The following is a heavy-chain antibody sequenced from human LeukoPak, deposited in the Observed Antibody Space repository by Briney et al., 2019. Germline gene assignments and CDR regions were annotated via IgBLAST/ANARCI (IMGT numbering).Heavy chain of an antibody. D-gene: IGHD3-9*01. CDR1: GGSISSYY. CDR3: ARTILTGWSPFAY. J-gene: IGHJ4*02. CDR2: IYYSGST. Sequence: SETLSLTCTVSGGSISSYYWSWIRQPPGKGLEWIGYIYYSGSTNYNPSLKSRVTISVDTSKNQFSLKLSSVTAADTAVYYCARTILTGWSPFAYWGQGTLVTVSS. V-gene: IGHV4-59*01.